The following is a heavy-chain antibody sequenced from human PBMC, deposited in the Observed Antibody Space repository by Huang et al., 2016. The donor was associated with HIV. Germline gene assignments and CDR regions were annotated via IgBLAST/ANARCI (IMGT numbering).Heavy chain of an antibody. J-gene: IGHJ4*02. CDR3: ARDPRIQSWLNFFDY. CDR1: GFSISSYW. D-gene: IGHD3-22*01. V-gene: IGHV3-74*01. CDR2: INSDGSST. Sequence: EVQLVESGGGLVQPGGSLRLSCAASGFSISSYWMHWVRQAPGKGLGWVSRINSDGSSTSYADSVKGLFTISRDNAKNTLYLQMNSLRAEDTAVYYCARDPRIQSWLNFFDYWGQGTLVSVSS.